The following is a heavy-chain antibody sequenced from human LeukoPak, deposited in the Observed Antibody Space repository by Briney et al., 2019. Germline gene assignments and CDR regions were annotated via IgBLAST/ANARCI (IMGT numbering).Heavy chain of an antibody. D-gene: IGHD3-3*01. CDR2: IYYSGST. CDR3: ARARSDFWSGYYLDY. V-gene: IGHV4-59*12. Sequence: PSETLSLTCTVSGGSISSYYWSWLRQPPGKGLEWIGYIYYSGSTNYNPSLKSRVTISVDTSKNQFSLKLSSVTAADTAVYYCARARSDFWSGYYLDYWGQGTLVTVSS. J-gene: IGHJ4*02. CDR1: GGSISSYY.